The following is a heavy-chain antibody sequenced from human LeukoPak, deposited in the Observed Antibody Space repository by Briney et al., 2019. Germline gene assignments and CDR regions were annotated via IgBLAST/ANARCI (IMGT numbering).Heavy chain of an antibody. V-gene: IGHV4-39*01. Sequence: SETLSLTCTVSGVSISSNSYYWGWIRQSPGKGLEWIGTIYYGGSTYYSPSLKSRVTISIDTSKNQFSLKLSSVTAADTAMYDCARNRYYYGSGNYGVPNWFDPWGQGTLVTVSS. CDR2: IYYGGST. J-gene: IGHJ5*02. CDR3: ARNRYYYGSGNYGVPNWFDP. CDR1: GVSISSNSYY. D-gene: IGHD3-10*01.